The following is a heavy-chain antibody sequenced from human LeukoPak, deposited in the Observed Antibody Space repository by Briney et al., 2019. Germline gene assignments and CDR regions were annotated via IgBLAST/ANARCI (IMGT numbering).Heavy chain of an antibody. CDR2: FDPEDGET. J-gene: IGHJ4*02. CDR1: GYTLTELS. V-gene: IGHV1-24*01. Sequence: ASVKVSCKVSGYTLTELSMHWVRQAPGKGLEWMGGFDPEDGETIYAQKFQGRVTMTEDTSTDTAYMELSSLRSEDTAVYYCAKGPPEQYCSSTSCYSSYFDYWGQGTLVTVSS. CDR3: AKGPPEQYCSSTSCYSSYFDY. D-gene: IGHD2-2*01.